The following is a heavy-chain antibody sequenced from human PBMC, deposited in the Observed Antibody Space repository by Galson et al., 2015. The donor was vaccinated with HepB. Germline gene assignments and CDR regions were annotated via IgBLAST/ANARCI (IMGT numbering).Heavy chain of an antibody. CDR3: ARDWGIAVFDTWWFDP. D-gene: IGHD6-19*01. Sequence: SLRLSCAASGFTFNNYNMNWVRQAPGKGLEWVSSISSSSDYVHYADSVKGRFTISRDTAKNTLYLQMSSLRTEDTAVYYCARDWGIAVFDTWWFDPWGRGTMVTVSS. CDR2: ISSSSDYV. V-gene: IGHV3-21*01. CDR1: GFTFNNYN. J-gene: IGHJ5*02.